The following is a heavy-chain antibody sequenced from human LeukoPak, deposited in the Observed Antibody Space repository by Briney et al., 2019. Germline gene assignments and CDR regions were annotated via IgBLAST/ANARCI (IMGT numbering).Heavy chain of an antibody. J-gene: IGHJ4*02. D-gene: IGHD4-23*01. CDR3: ARVAAGYSVNYFDY. Sequence: QTGGSLRLSCAASGFTFSDYNMNWVRQAPGKGLEWVLHISRDSSTIYYADSVKGRFTISRDNGKDSLYLQMNSLRDEDTAVYYCARVAAGYSVNYFDYWGQGTLVTVSS. V-gene: IGHV3-48*02. CDR1: GFTFSDYN. CDR2: ISRDSSTI.